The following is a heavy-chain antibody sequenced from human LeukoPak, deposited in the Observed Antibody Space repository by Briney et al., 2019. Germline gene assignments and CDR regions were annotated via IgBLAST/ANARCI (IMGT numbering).Heavy chain of an antibody. CDR3: ARAGSSDAFDI. D-gene: IGHD7-27*01. V-gene: IGHV1-2*02. Sequence: ASVKVSCKASGYTFTGYYMHWVRQAPGQGLEWMGWINPNSGGTNYARKFQGRVTMTRDTSISTAYMELSRLRSDDTAVYYCARAGSSDAFDIWGQGTMVTVSS. CDR2: INPNSGGT. J-gene: IGHJ3*02. CDR1: GYTFTGYY.